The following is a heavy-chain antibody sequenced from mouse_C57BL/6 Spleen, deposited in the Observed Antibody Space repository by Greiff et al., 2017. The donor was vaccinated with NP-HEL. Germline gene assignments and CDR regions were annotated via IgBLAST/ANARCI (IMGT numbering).Heavy chain of an antibody. CDR2: ISSGGSYT. Sequence: EVKLVESGGDLVKPGGSLKLSCAASGFTFSSYGMSWVRQTPDKRLEWVATISSGGSYTYYPDSVKGRFTISRDNAKNTLYLQMSSLKSEDTAMYYCARHIYYDYDKGFAYWGQGTLVTVSA. CDR3: ARHIYYDYDKGFAY. J-gene: IGHJ3*01. V-gene: IGHV5-6*01. D-gene: IGHD2-4*01. CDR1: GFTFSSYG.